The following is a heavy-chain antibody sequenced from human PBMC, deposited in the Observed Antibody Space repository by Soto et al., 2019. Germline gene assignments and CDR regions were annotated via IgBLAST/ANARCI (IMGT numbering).Heavy chain of an antibody. CDR2: ISAYNGNT. J-gene: IGHJ4*02. CDR3: ARVKRGFGVVIIAPDY. D-gene: IGHD3-3*01. V-gene: IGHV1-18*04. CDR1: GYTFTSYG. Sequence: QVQLVQSGAEVKKPGASVKVSCKASGYTFTSYGISWVRQAPGQGLEWMGWISAYNGNTNYAQKLQGRVTMTRDTSISTAYMELSRLRSDDTAVYYCARVKRGFGVVIIAPDYWGQGTLVTVSS.